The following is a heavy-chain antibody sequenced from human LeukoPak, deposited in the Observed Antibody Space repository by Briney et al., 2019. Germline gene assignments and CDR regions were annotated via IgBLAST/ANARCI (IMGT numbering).Heavy chain of an antibody. D-gene: IGHD6-25*01. V-gene: IGHV2-70*17. Sequence: SGPALFKPTPTLTLTFTFSGFSLSTSEVCVSWIRQPPGKAPEWLARIDWDDDKFYSTSLKTRLTISKDTSKNQVVLRMTNMDPVDTATYYCARGHSSGCSCFDPWGQGTLVTVSS. CDR2: IDWDDDK. CDR1: GFSLSTSEVC. CDR3: ARGHSSGCSCFDP. J-gene: IGHJ5*02.